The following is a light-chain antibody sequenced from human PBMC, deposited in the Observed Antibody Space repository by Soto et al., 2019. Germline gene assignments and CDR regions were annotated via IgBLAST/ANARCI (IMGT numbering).Light chain of an antibody. CDR1: SSDVGSYNL. V-gene: IGLV2-23*02. CDR3: CSYASSSTS. Sequence: QSVLTQPASVSGSPGQSITISCTGTSSDVGSYNLVSWYQQHPGKAPKLMIYEVSKRPSGVSNRFSGSKSGNTASLTISGLQAEDEADYYCCSYASSSTSFGTGTKVTVL. CDR2: EVS. J-gene: IGLJ1*01.